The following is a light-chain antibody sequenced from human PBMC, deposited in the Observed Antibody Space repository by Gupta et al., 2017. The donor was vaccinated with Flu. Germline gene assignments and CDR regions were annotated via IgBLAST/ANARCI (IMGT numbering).Light chain of an antibody. CDR2: ASS. V-gene: IGKV3-15*01. CDR3: LQDHNYLHT. CDR1: PNNWGN. J-gene: IGKJ5*01. Sequence: PSTLSLPTGARSTLACRASPNNWGNLAWYQQKPGQAPRLLIFASSTRATGVPARFIGSGSGTEFTLTISGLQSEDFAVYYCLQDHNYLHTFGQGTLLEIK.